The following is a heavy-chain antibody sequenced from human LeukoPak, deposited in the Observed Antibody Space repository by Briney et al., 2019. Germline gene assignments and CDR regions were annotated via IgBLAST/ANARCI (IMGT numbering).Heavy chain of an antibody. Sequence: PGGSLRLSCAASGFTFSTYGMHWVRQAPGKGLEWVAYIRYDGSNKYYADSVKSRFTISRDNAKNTLYVQMNSLRAEDTAVYYCAKGLDSSGYYVNSYFDYWGQGTLVTVSS. CDR1: GFTFSTYG. CDR3: AKGLDSSGYYVNSYFDY. V-gene: IGHV3-30*02. J-gene: IGHJ4*02. CDR2: IRYDGSNK. D-gene: IGHD3-22*01.